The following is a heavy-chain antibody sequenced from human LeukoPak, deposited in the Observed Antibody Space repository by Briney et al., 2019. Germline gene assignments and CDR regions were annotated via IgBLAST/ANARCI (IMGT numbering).Heavy chain of an antibody. CDR3: ATDHSMANTAWWFDP. D-gene: IGHD5-24*01. J-gene: IGHJ5*02. CDR1: GYTFTSYY. CDR2: INPSGTGT. Sequence: ASVKVSCKASGYTFTSYYMHWVRQAPGQGREWMGVINPSGTGTSYAQKFQGRITMSRDTSTSTVYMELSSLRSEDTAFYYCATDHSMANTAWWFDPWGQGTLVTVSS. V-gene: IGHV1-46*01.